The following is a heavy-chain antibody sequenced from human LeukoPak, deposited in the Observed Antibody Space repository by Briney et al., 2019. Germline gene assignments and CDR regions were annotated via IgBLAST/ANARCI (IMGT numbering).Heavy chain of an antibody. J-gene: IGHJ4*02. D-gene: IGHD2-2*01. Sequence: PSETLSLTCTVSGGSISSSSYYWGWIRQPPGKGLEWIGSIYYSGSTYYNPSLKSRVTISVDTSKNQFSLKLSSVTAADTAVYYCARPNCSSTSCYADGLDYFDYWGQGTLVTVSS. V-gene: IGHV4-39*01. CDR2: IYYSGST. CDR3: ARPNCSSTSCYADGLDYFDY. CDR1: GGSISSSSYY.